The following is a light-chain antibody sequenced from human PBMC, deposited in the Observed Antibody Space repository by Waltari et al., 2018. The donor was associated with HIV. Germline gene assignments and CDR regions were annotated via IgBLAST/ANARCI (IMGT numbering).Light chain of an antibody. CDR3: QQHNTYPLT. Sequence: DILLTQSPPFLAASVGDRVTMSCRASQGIRSYLAWFQQKPGRAPKLLIFGATTLQSGVPSRFSGSGSGTQFTLTINSLQPEDFATYYCQQHNTYPLTFGPGT. CDR2: GAT. V-gene: IGKV1-9*01. CDR1: QGIRSY. J-gene: IGKJ3*01.